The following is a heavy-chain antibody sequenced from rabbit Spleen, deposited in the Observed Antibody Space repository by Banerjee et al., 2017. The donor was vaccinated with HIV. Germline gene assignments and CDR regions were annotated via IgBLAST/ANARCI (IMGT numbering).Heavy chain of an antibody. J-gene: IGHJ6*01. CDR1: GFSFSNSDY. V-gene: IGHV1S40*01. Sequence: QSLEESGGDLVKPGASLTLTCTASGFSFSNSDYMCWVRQAPGKGLEWISCIAGSSSDFTYSATWAKGRFTISKTSSTTVTLQMTILTVADTATYFCARDTGTSFSTYGMDLWGQGTLVTVS. D-gene: IGHD7-1*01. CDR2: IAGSSSDFT. CDR3: ARDTGTSFSTYGMDL.